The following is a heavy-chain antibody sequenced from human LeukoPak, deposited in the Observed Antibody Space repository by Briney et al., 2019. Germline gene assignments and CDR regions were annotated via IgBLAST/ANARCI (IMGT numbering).Heavy chain of an antibody. CDR3: ARDLGHITLGSTYYHNWFDP. D-gene: IGHD3-22*01. V-gene: IGHV4-59*02. CDR2: VYYNGAT. J-gene: IGHJ5*02. CDR1: GGSVSGYY. Sequence: SGTLSLTCTVSGGSVSGYYWSWIRQPPGKGLEWIGYVYYNGATHYNPSLKSRVTISIDTSNNQFSQKMSSVIAADTAVYYCARDLGHITLGSTYYHNWFDPWGQGTLVTVSS.